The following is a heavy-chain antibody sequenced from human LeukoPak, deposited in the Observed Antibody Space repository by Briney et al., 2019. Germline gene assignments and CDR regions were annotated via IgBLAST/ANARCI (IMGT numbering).Heavy chain of an antibody. J-gene: IGHJ4*02. V-gene: IGHV1-69*01. D-gene: IGHD3-3*01. Sequence: GSSVKVSCKASGGTFSSYVISRVRQAPGQGLEWMGGIIPTFGTANYAQKFQGRVTITADESTSTAYMELSSLRSEDTAVYYCARGPLRFLGEIDYWGQGTLVTVSS. CDR1: GGTFSSYV. CDR2: IIPTFGTA. CDR3: ARGPLRFLGEIDY.